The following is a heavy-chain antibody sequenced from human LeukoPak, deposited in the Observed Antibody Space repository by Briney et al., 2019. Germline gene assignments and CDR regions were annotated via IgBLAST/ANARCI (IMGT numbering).Heavy chain of an antibody. Sequence: PGGSLRLSCAASGFTFSSYEMNWVRQAPGKGLEWVSYISSSGSTIYYADSVKGRFTISRDNAKNTLYLQMNSLRAEDTAVYYCARDFREYSSGWYEYYFDYWGQGTLVTVPS. CDR1: GFTFSSYE. V-gene: IGHV3-48*03. CDR2: ISSSGSTI. D-gene: IGHD6-19*01. J-gene: IGHJ4*02. CDR3: ARDFREYSSGWYEYYFDY.